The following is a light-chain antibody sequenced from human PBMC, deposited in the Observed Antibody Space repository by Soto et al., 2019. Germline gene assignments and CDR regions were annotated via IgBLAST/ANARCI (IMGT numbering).Light chain of an antibody. Sequence: IQMAHAPSSLSASLGDIVTITFRASQGISNYLAWYQQKPGKVPKLLIYAASTLQSGVPSRFSGSGSGTDFTLTISSLQPEDVATYYCQKYNSLPTFGQGTRLEIK. CDR3: QKYNSLPT. V-gene: IGKV1-27*01. J-gene: IGKJ5*01. CDR1: QGISNY. CDR2: AAS.